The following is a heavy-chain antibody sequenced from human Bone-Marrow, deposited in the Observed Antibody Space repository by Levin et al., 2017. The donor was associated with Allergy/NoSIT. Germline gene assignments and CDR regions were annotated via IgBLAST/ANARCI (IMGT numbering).Heavy chain of an antibody. Sequence: PGGSLRLSCVASGFTFGSYGMHWFRQAPGKGLEWVAYLWYDGGYIKYADSVKGRFTISRDNAKNTLYLQMNSLRADDTAVYYCAREREPLADYWGQGTLVTVSS. D-gene: IGHD1-26*01. V-gene: IGHV3-33*01. J-gene: IGHJ4*02. CDR3: AREREPLADY. CDR2: LWYDGGYI. CDR1: GFTFGSYG.